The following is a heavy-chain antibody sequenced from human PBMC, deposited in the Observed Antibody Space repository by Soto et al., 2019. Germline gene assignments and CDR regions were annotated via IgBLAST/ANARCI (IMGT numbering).Heavy chain of an antibody. CDR2: INPNSGDT. Sequence: ASVKVSCKASGYIFTGYHIHWVRQAPGRGLEWMGWINPNSGDTEYAQKFQGRVTMTRDTSFKVVYMDISRLMSDETAVYSCARDAPGTRRVDXRDIWG. D-gene: IGHD1-1*01. CDR3: ARDAPGTRRVDXRDI. J-gene: IGHJ6*02. CDR1: GYIFTGYH. V-gene: IGHV1-2*02.